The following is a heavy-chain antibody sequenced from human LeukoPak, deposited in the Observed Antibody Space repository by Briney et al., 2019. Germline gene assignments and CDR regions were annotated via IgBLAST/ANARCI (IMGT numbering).Heavy chain of an antibody. CDR3: ARAQYYDYVWGSYYNY. V-gene: IGHV1-18*01. CDR1: GYTFTSYG. D-gene: IGHD3-16*01. J-gene: IGHJ4*02. CDR2: TSAYNGNT. Sequence: ASVKVSCKASGYTFTSYGISWVRQAPGQGLEWMGWTSAYNGNTNYAQKLQGRVTMTTDTSTSTAYMELRSLRSDDTAVYYCARAQYYDYVWGSYYNYWGQGTLVTVSS.